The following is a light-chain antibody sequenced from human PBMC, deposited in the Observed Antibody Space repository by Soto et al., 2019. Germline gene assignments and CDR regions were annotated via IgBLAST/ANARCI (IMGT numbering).Light chain of an antibody. V-gene: IGKV3-15*01. J-gene: IGKJ1*01. Sequence: EIVMTQSPATLSVSPGERATLYCRASQSVSSNLAWYQQNPGQAPRLLIYGESTMATVIPARFSGSGSGTEFTLTLSSRQSEDFAVYYCQQYNNWTGTFGQGTKVEIK. CDR3: QQYNNWTGT. CDR1: QSVSSN. CDR2: GES.